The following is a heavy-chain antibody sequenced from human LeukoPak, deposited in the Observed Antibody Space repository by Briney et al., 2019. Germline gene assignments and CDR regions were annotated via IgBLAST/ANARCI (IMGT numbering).Heavy chain of an antibody. J-gene: IGHJ3*02. V-gene: IGHV1-18*01. Sequence: ASVKVSCKASGYTFTNYGFSWVRQAPGQGLEWMGWISAYNGNIYYAQKLQGRVTMTTDTSTSTAYMELRSLRSDDTAVYYCARDGGVGATYAFDIWGQGTMVTVSS. CDR1: GYTFTNYG. D-gene: IGHD1-26*01. CDR3: ARDGGVGATYAFDI. CDR2: ISAYNGNI.